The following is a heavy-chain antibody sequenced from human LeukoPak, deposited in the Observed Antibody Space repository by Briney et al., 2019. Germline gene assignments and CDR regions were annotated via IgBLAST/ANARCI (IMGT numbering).Heavy chain of an antibody. D-gene: IGHD1-26*01. CDR1: GGSISSSSYY. J-gene: IGHJ4*02. CDR2: IYYSGST. V-gene: IGHV4-39*07. CDR3: AREGFWDGSYRFDY. Sequence: SETLSLTCTVSGGSISSSSYYWGWIRQPPGKGLEWIGSIYYSGSTYYNPSLKSRVTISVDTSKNQFSLKLSSVTAADTAVYYCAREGFWDGSYRFDYWGQGTLVTVSS.